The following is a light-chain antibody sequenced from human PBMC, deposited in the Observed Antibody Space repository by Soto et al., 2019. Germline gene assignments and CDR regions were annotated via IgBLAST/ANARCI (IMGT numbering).Light chain of an antibody. CDR3: QQSYSTLLT. Sequence: DIQKTQSPASLSASVGDRVTITCRASQSISSYLNWYQQKPGKAPKLPIYAASSLQSGVPSRFSGSGSGTDFTLTISSLQPEDFATYYCQQSYSTLLTFGGGTKV. CDR2: AAS. V-gene: IGKV1-39*01. J-gene: IGKJ4*01. CDR1: QSISSY.